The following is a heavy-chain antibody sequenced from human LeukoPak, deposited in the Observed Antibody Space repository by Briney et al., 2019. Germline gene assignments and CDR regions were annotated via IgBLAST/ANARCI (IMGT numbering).Heavy chain of an antibody. Sequence: SETLSLTCTVSGGSISSDDYYWPWIRQSPGTGLEWIGYIYHSGNTNYNPSLKSRATISIETSKNQFSLKLRFVTAADTAVYYCARESLGATTGFDYWGRGTLVTVSS. CDR3: ARESLGATTGFDY. J-gene: IGHJ4*02. V-gene: IGHV4-30-4*08. CDR2: IYHSGNT. D-gene: IGHD1-26*01. CDR1: GGSISSDDYY.